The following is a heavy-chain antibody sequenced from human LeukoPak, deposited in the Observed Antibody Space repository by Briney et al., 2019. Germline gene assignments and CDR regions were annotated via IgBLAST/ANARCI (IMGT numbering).Heavy chain of an antibody. CDR3: ARDSYSSSWYDNFDY. CDR2: INPNSGGT. V-gene: IGHV1-2*02. Sequence: GASVTVSCTASGYTFTGYYMHWVRQAPGQGLEWMGWINPNSGGTDYAQKFQGRVTMTRDTSISTAYMELSRLRSDDTAVYYCARDSYSSSWYDNFDYWGQGTLVTVSS. CDR1: GYTFTGYY. J-gene: IGHJ4*02. D-gene: IGHD6-13*01.